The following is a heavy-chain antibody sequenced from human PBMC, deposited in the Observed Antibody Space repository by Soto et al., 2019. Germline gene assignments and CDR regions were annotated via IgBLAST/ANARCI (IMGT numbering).Heavy chain of an antibody. CDR1: GFTFSSYG. CDR2: ISYDGSNK. D-gene: IGHD3-10*01. Sequence: QVQLVESGGGVVQPGRSLRLSCAASGFTFSSYGMHWVRQAPGKGLEWVAVISYDGSNKYYADSVKGRFTISRDNSKNTMYLQMNSLRAEDTAVYYCATWFGAFDYWSQGTLVTVSS. V-gene: IGHV3-30*03. CDR3: ATWFGAFDY. J-gene: IGHJ4*02.